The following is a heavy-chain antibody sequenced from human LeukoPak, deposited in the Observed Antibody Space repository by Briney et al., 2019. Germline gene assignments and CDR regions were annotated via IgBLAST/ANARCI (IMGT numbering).Heavy chain of an antibody. CDR3: AKGSTYYYDSSGYYYAGAFDI. V-gene: IGHV3-30*02. D-gene: IGHD3-22*01. CDR1: GFTFSSYG. Sequence: GGSLRLSCAASGFTFSSYGMHWVRQAPGKGLEWVAFIRYDGSNKYYADSVKGRFTISRDNSKNTLYLQMNSLRAEDTAVYYCAKGSTYYYDSSGYYYAGAFDIWGQGTMVTVSS. J-gene: IGHJ3*02. CDR2: IRYDGSNK.